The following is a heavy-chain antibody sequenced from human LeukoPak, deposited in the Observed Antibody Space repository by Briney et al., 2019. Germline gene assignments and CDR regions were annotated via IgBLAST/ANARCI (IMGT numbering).Heavy chain of an antibody. D-gene: IGHD5-12*01. Sequence: GGPLRLSCTASGFIFSNYYMAWVRQPPGRGLEWISYISADAATVKYADSVEGRFTVSRDNTQNSIYLEMSSLRVDDTAVYYCARMYSSGYYGDYFDYWGREIWSASPQ. V-gene: IGHV3-11*04. CDR2: ISADAATV. CDR3: ARMYSSGYYGDYFDY. CDR1: GFIFSNYY. J-gene: IGHJ4*02.